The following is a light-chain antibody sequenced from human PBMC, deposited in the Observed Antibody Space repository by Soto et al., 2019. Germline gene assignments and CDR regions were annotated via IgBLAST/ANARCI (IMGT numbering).Light chain of an antibody. Sequence: EIVLTQSPATLSLSPGEGATLSCRASQSIGSYLAWYQQKPGQAPRLLIYDASNRGTGIPARFSGSGSGTAFSLTISSLEPEDFAVYYCQQRSYWPWTFGQGTKVEIE. V-gene: IGKV3-11*01. CDR1: QSIGSY. J-gene: IGKJ1*01. CDR3: QQRSYWPWT. CDR2: DAS.